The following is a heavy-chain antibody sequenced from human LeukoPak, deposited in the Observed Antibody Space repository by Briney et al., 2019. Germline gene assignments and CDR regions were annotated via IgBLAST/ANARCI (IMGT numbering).Heavy chain of an antibody. CDR3: ARDSSGWYFFDY. V-gene: IGHV1-2*02. CDR1: GYTFTCYY. Sequence: GASVKVSCKASGYTFTCYYMHWVRQAPGQGLEWMGWINPNSGGTNYAQKFQGRVTMTRDTSISTAYMELSRLRSDDTAVYYCARDSSGWYFFDYWGQGTLVTVSS. J-gene: IGHJ4*02. D-gene: IGHD6-19*01. CDR2: INPNSGGT.